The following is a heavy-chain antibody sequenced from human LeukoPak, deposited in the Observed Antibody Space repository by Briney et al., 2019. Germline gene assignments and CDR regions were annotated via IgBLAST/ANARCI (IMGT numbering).Heavy chain of an antibody. CDR3: AKDQFAVVF. J-gene: IGHJ4*02. CDR1: GFTFSSYA. Sequence: GGSLRLSCAASGFTFSSYAMHWVRQAPGKGLEWVAVISYDGSNKYNADPVKGRSTISRDNSKNTLYLQMNSLRAEDTAVYYCAKDQFAVVFWGQGTLVTVSS. D-gene: IGHD2-2*01. CDR2: ISYDGSNK. V-gene: IGHV3-30*04.